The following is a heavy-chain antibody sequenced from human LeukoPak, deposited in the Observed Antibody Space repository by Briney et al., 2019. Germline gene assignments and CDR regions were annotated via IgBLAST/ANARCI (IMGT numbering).Heavy chain of an antibody. D-gene: IGHD3-10*01. CDR1: GFTFGDYS. J-gene: IGHJ3*01. Sequence: GGSLRLSCTASGFTFGDYSMNWVRQAPGKGLEWVGFIRSKAYGGTTEYAASVKGRFTISRDDSKSIAYLQMNSLKTEDTAVYYCARDSAACRGCAFDLWGQGTVVTVSS. CDR2: IRSKAYGGTT. CDR3: ARDSAACRGCAFDL. V-gene: IGHV3-49*04.